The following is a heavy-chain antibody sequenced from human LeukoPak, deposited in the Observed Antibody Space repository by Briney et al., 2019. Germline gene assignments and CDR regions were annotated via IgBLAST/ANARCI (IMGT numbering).Heavy chain of an antibody. CDR3: AKRGVVIRVILVGFHKEAYYFDS. V-gene: IGHV3-7*03. J-gene: IGHJ4*02. Sequence: GGSLRLSCAASGFTFSNFWMTWVRQAPGKGPEWLATIRQDGGDKWYVDSVRGRFTISRDNPKNTLYLQMNSLRAEDTAVYFCAKRGVVIRVILVGFHKEAYYFDSWGQGALVTVSS. D-gene: IGHD3-22*01. CDR2: IRQDGGDK. CDR1: GFTFSNFW.